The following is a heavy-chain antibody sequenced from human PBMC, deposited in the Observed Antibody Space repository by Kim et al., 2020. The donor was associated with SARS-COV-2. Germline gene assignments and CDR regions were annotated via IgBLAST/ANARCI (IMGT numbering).Heavy chain of an antibody. V-gene: IGHV3-21*01. CDR2: ISSSSSYI. J-gene: IGHJ4*02. D-gene: IGHD6-13*01. Sequence: GGSLRLSCAASGFTFSSYSMNWVRQAPGKGLEWVSSISSSSSYIYYADSVKGRFTISRDNAKNSLYLQMNSLRAEDTAVYYCARNIAAAGYFDYWGQGTLVTVSS. CDR3: ARNIAAAGYFDY. CDR1: GFTFSSYS.